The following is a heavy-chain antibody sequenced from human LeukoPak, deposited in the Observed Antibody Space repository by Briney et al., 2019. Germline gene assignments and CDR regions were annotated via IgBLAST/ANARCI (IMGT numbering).Heavy chain of an antibody. CDR2: IYHSGST. J-gene: IGHJ5*02. CDR1: GYSISSGYY. V-gene: IGHV4-38-2*02. D-gene: IGHD3-3*01. CDR3: ATSIPKEYYDFWSGTNWFDP. Sequence: SETLSLTCTVSGYSISSGYYWGWIRQPPGKGLDWIGSIYHSGSTYYNPSLKSRVTISVDTSKNQFSLKLSSVTAADTAVYYCATSIPKEYYDFWSGTNWFDPWGQGTLVTVSS.